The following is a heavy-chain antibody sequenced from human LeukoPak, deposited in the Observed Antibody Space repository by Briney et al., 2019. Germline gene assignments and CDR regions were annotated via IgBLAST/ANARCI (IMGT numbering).Heavy chain of an antibody. CDR3: AKELRVFDY. CDR1: GFTFSSFG. D-gene: IGHD3-3*01. CDR2: IWYDGGNK. V-gene: IGHV3-33*06. J-gene: IGHJ4*02. Sequence: GGSLRLSCAASGFTFSSFGMHWVRQAPGKGLEWVAIIWYDGGNKYYADSVKGRFTISRDNSKNTLYLQMNSLRAEDTAVYYCAKELRVFDYWGQGTLVTVSS.